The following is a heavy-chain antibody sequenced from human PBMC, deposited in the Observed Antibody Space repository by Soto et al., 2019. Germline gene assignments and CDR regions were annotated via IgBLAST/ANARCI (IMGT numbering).Heavy chain of an antibody. J-gene: IGHJ3*02. CDR2: IYSGGST. CDR1: GFTVSSNY. CDR3: ASGHYYYDSSGYYYPGAFDI. V-gene: IGHV3-53*01. Sequence: GGSLRVSCAASGFTVSSNYMSWFRQAPGKGLEWVSVIYSGGSTYYADSVKGRFTISRDNSKNTLYLQMNSLRAEDTAVYYCASGHYYYDSSGYYYPGAFDIWGQGTMVTVSS. D-gene: IGHD3-22*01.